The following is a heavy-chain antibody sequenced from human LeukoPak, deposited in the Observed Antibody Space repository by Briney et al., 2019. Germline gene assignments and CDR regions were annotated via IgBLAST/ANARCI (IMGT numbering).Heavy chain of an antibody. Sequence: SETLSLTCTVSGGSISSHYWSWVRQAPGKGLEWVGDIYYSGSTNYNPSLKSRVTISVDTSKNQFSLKLSSVTAADTAVYYCARVGFWSGYYYYYYMDVWGKGTTVTVSS. D-gene: IGHD3-3*01. CDR3: ARVGFWSGYYYYYYMDV. J-gene: IGHJ6*03. CDR1: GGSISSHY. CDR2: IYYSGST. V-gene: IGHV4-59*11.